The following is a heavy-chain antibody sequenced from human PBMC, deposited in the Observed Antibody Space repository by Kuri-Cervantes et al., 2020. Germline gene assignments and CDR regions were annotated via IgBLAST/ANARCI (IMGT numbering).Heavy chain of an antibody. D-gene: IGHD3-9*01. Sequence: VSVKVSCKASGYTFTSYDINWVRQATGQGLEWMGWMNPNSGNTGYAQKFQGRVTMTRNTSISTAYMELSSLRSEDTAVYYCARGTYYDILTGYPHYYGMDVWGQGTTVTVSS. J-gene: IGHJ6*02. CDR3: ARGTYYDILTGYPHYYGMDV. CDR1: GYTFTSYD. CDR2: MNPNSGNT. V-gene: IGHV1-8*01.